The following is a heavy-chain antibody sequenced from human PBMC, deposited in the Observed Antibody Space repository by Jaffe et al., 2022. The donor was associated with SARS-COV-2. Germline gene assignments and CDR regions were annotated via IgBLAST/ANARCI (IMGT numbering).Heavy chain of an antibody. V-gene: IGHV4-28*01. CDR2: IHYSGST. Sequence: QVQLQESGPGLVKPSDTLSLTCAVSDYSISSTNWWGWIRQPPGKGLEWIGYIHYSGSTYYNPSLKSRVTMSVDTSKNQFSLKLSSVTAVDTAVYYCARKPSGNLYSFDIWGQGTMVTVSS. CDR1: DYSISSTNW. J-gene: IGHJ3*02. CDR3: ARKPSGNLYSFDI. D-gene: IGHD1-26*01.